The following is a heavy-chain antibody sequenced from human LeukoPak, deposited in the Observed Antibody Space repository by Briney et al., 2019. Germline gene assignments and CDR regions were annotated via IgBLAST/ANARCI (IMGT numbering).Heavy chain of an antibody. CDR2: ISYDGSNK. CDR3: ATGDYFSNGDIVVVPAAFDP. D-gene: IGHD2-2*01. V-gene: IGHV3-30*03. CDR1: GFTFSSYG. Sequence: GRSPRLSCAASGFTFSSYGMHWVRQAPGKGLEWVAVISYDGSNKYYADSVKGRFTISRDNSKNTLYLQMNSLRAEDTAVYYCATGDYFSNGDIVVVPAAFDPWGQGTLVTVSS. J-gene: IGHJ5*02.